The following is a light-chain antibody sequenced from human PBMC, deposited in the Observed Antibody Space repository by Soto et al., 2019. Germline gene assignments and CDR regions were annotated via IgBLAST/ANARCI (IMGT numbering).Light chain of an antibody. Sequence: DIQMTQSPSTLSASVGDTVTITCRASQAIATWLAWYQQKPATAPKLLIFKASTLENDVPSRFSGSGSGTEFTLTISSLQPDDFATYYCQQYNSYSTTFGGGTKVEIK. V-gene: IGKV1-5*03. CDR3: QQYNSYSTT. CDR2: KAS. CDR1: QAIATW. J-gene: IGKJ4*01.